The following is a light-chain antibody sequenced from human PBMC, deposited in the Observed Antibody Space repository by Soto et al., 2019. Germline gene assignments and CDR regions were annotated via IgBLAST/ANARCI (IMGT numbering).Light chain of an antibody. CDR3: SSYTSSSTPWV. V-gene: IGLV2-8*01. J-gene: IGLJ3*02. Sequence: QSVLTQPPSASGSPGQSVTISCTGTSSDVGGYNYVSWYQQYPGKAPKLMIYEASKRPSGVPDRFSGSKSGKTASLTVSGLQAEDEADYDCSSYTSSSTPWVFGGGTKLTVL. CDR1: SSDVGGYNY. CDR2: EAS.